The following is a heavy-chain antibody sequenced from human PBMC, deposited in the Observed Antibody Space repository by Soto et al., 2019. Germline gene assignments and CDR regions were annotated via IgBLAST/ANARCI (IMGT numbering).Heavy chain of an antibody. CDR3: ARTREEVAGMRWFDP. CDR2: IYYSGST. J-gene: IGHJ5*02. V-gene: IGHV4-59*01. Sequence: SETLSLTCTVSGGSISSYYWSWIRQPPGKGLEWIGYIYYSGSTNYNPSLKSRVTISVDTSKNQFSLKLSSVTAADTAVYYCARTREEVAGMRWFDPWGQGTLVTVSS. D-gene: IGHD6-19*01. CDR1: GGSISSYY.